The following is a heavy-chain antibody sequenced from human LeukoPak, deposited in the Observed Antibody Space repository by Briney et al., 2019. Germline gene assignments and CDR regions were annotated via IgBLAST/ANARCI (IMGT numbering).Heavy chain of an antibody. V-gene: IGHV3-74*01. J-gene: IGHJ4*02. D-gene: IGHD3-10*01. CDR3: TRARDYNSGSYPGF. CDR1: GFALSSYW. CDR2: INRDGTDA. Sequence: GGSLRLSCAASGFALSSYWMPWVRQAPGKGLVWVSRINRDGTDAIYADSVKGRFTISRDDAKNTLYLQLNRLRAEDTAVYYCTRARDYNSGSYPGFWGRGTLVTVSS.